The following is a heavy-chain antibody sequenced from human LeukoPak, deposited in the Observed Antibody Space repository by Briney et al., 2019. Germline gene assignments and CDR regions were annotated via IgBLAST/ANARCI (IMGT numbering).Heavy chain of an antibody. CDR2: INPNSGGT. J-gene: IGHJ4*02. D-gene: IGHD3-22*01. CDR3: AREDYYDSSGYYSR. Sequence: ASVKVSCKASGYTFTGYYVHWVRQAPGQGLEWMGWINPNSGGTNYAQKFQGRVTMTRDTSISTAYMELSRLRSDDTAVYYCAREDYYDSSGYYSRWGQGTLVTVSS. CDR1: GYTFTGYY. V-gene: IGHV1-2*02.